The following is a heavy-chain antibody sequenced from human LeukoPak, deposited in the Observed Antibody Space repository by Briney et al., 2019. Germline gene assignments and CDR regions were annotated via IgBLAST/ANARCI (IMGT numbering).Heavy chain of an antibody. CDR1: GGSISSSSYY. CDR3: ARSGPAALGGY. J-gene: IGHJ4*02. Sequence: SETLSLTCTVSGGSISSSSYYWSWIRQPPGKGLEWIGYIYYSGSTNYNPSLKSRVTISVDTSKNQFSLKLSSVTAADTAVYYCARSGPAALGGYWGQGTLVTVSS. D-gene: IGHD2-2*01. CDR2: IYYSGST. V-gene: IGHV4-61*05.